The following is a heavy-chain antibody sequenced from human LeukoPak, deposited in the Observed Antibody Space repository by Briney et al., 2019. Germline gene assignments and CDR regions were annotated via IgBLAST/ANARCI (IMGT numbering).Heavy chain of an antibody. CDR2: IRSKANSYAT. J-gene: IGHJ4*02. Sequence: GGSLRLSCAASGFTFSGSAMHWVRQASGKGLEWVGRIRSKANSYATAYAASVKGRFTISRDDSKNTAYLQMNSLKTEDTAVYYCTRPSILAAQPDYWGQGTLVTVSS. D-gene: IGHD3-3*02. V-gene: IGHV3-73*01. CDR1: GFTFSGSA. CDR3: TRPSILAAQPDY.